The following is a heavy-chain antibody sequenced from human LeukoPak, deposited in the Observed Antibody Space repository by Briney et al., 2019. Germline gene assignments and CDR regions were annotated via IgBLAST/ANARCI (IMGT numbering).Heavy chain of an antibody. Sequence: GGSLRLSCAASGFTFSSFEMNWVRQAPGRGLEWLSHISTSGGTKYYADSVKGRFSISRDNAENSVYLQMSGLTAEDTGLYYCARDATTAVGWVYMDVWGKGTTVTISS. J-gene: IGHJ6*03. V-gene: IGHV3-48*03. D-gene: IGHD6-13*01. CDR1: GFTFSSFE. CDR3: ARDATTAVGWVYMDV. CDR2: ISTSGGTK.